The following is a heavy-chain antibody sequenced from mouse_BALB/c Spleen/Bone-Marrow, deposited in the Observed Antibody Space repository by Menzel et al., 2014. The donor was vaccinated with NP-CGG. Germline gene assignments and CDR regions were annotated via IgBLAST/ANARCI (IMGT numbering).Heavy chain of an antibody. D-gene: IGHD4-1*01. Sequence: EVKVVESGGGLVQPGGSLKLSCAASGFTFSGYTMSWVRQTPEKRLEWVAFITNGGGNTYYPDTVKGRFTISRDNAKNTLYLQMSSLKSEDTAIYYCTTLTGTSYWGQGTLVTVSA. CDR1: GFTFSGYT. CDR3: TTLTGTSY. CDR2: ITNGGGNT. J-gene: IGHJ3*01. V-gene: IGHV5-12-2*01.